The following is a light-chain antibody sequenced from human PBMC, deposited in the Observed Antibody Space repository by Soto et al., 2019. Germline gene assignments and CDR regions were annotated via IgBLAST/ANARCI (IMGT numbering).Light chain of an antibody. CDR2: GNS. Sequence: QSVLTQPPSVSAAPGQTVTISCTGSSSNIGGGYDVHWYQQLPGTAPKLLMYGNSNRPSGVPDRFSGSKAGTSASLVITGRQAKDEADYYCQSYDSSPSSVVFGGGTKVTVL. CDR3: QSYDSSPSSVV. CDR1: SSNIGGGYD. V-gene: IGLV1-40*01. J-gene: IGLJ2*01.